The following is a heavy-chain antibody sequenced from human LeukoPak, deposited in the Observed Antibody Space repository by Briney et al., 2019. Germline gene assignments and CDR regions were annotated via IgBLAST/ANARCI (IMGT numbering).Heavy chain of an antibody. D-gene: IGHD1-26*01. J-gene: IGHJ6*02. CDR3: ARDTNYYGMDV. V-gene: IGHV1-18*01. CDR2: ISAYNGNT. CDR1: GGTFSSYA. Sequence: ASVKVSCKASGGTFSSYAISWVRQAPGQGLEWMGWISAYNGNTNYAQKLQGRVTMTTDTSTSTAYMELRSLRSDDTAVYYCARDTNYYGMDVWGQGTTVTVSS.